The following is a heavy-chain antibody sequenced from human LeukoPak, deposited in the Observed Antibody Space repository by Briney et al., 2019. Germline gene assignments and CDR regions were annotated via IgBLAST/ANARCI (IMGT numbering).Heavy chain of an antibody. J-gene: IGHJ2*01. CDR1: GGSISTYY. D-gene: IGHD3-22*01. CDR3: ARAPGSGYYSYWYFDL. CDR2: IYYTGKT. V-gene: IGHV4-59*01. Sequence: SETLSLTCTVSGGSISTYYWYWIRQPPGKGLEWIGDIYYTGKTNHNPSLKSRVTVSVDTSKNHFSLKLRSVTSADTAVYYCARAPGSGYYSYWYFDLWGRGTLVTVPS.